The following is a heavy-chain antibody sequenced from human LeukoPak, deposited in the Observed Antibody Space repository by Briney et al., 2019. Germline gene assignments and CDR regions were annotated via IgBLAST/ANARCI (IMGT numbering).Heavy chain of an antibody. CDR2: IYYSGST. Sequence: SQTLSLTCTVSGGSISSGDHYWSWIRQSPGKGLEWIGYIYYSGSTYYNPSLKSRIIISVDMPKNQFSLKLSSVTAADTAVYYCARGAYDRSGYYYAPKYWGQGTLVTVSS. D-gene: IGHD3-22*01. CDR1: GGSISSGDHY. V-gene: IGHV4-30-4*01. J-gene: IGHJ4*02. CDR3: ARGAYDRSGYYYAPKY.